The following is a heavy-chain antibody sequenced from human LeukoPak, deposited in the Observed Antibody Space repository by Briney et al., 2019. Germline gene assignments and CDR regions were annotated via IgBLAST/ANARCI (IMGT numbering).Heavy chain of an antibody. J-gene: IGHJ5*02. D-gene: IGHD1-26*01. CDR2: INPNSGGT. CDR1: GYTFTCYY. V-gene: IGHV1-2*02. Sequence: ASVKVSCKASGYTFTCYYMHWVRQAPGQGLEWMGWINPNSGGTNYAQKFQGRVTMTRDTSISTAYMELSRLRSDDTAVYYCARGGVGATTYVWFDPWGQGTLVTVSS. CDR3: ARGGVGATTYVWFDP.